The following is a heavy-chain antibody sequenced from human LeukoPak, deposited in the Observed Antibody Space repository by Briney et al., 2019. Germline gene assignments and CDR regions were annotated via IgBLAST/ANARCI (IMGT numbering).Heavy chain of an antibody. D-gene: IGHD2-2*01. CDR2: ISYDGSNK. CDR3: AKATWQYPVS. J-gene: IGHJ5*02. CDR1: GFTFSSYG. V-gene: IGHV3-30*18. Sequence: GGFLRLSCAASGFTFSSYGMHWVRQAPGKGLEWVAVISYDGSNKYYADSVKGRFTISRDNSKNTLYLQMNSLRAEDTAVYYCAKATWQYPVSWGQGTLVTVSS.